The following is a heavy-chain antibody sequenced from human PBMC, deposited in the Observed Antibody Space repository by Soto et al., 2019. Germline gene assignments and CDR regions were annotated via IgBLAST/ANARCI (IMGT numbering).Heavy chain of an antibody. Sequence: ASVKVSCKASGYTFTGYYMHWVRQAPGQGLEWMGWINPNSGGTNYAQKFQGRVTMTRDTSISTAYIELSRLRSDDTAVYYCAREDSRGYSGYDIPAWFDPWGQGTLVTVSS. D-gene: IGHD5-12*01. CDR2: INPNSGGT. J-gene: IGHJ5*02. CDR1: GYTFTGYY. CDR3: AREDSRGYSGYDIPAWFDP. V-gene: IGHV1-2*02.